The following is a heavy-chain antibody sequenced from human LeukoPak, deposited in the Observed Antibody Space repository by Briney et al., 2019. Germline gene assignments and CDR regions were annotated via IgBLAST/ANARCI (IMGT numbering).Heavy chain of an antibody. D-gene: IGHD5-18*01. Sequence: PGGSLRLSCAGSGFSFSDYTMNWVRQAPGEGLEWVSSISSSSYIYYADSVKGRFTISRDNAKNSLYLQMNSLRAEDTAVYYCARGYGRADYWGQGTLVSVSS. CDR2: ISSSSYI. J-gene: IGHJ4*02. V-gene: IGHV3-69-1*01. CDR1: GFSFSDYT. CDR3: ARGYGRADY.